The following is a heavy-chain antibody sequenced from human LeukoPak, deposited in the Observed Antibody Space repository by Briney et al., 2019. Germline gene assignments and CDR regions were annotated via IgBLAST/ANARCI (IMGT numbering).Heavy chain of an antibody. CDR1: GYTFTGYF. J-gene: IGHJ4*02. Sequence: GASVKVSCKASGYTFTGYFMHWVRLAPGQGLEWMGWFKPSNGDTNYAQKFQGRVTMTRDTSISTAYMELSRLRSDDTAVYYCARVWGKQQLVPHYWGQGTLVTVSS. CDR3: ARVWGKQQLVPHY. CDR2: FKPSNGDT. D-gene: IGHD6-13*01. V-gene: IGHV1-2*02.